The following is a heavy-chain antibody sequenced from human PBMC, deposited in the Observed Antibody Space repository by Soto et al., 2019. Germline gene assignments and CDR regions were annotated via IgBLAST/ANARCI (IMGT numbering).Heavy chain of an antibody. Sequence: QVQLQESGPGLVKPSQTLSLTSTVSGGSISSGGYYWSWIRQHPGKGLEWIGYIDSSGSTYYNPSLKSRVTISVDTSKNQFSLKLSSVTAADTAVYYCARAWVAARPGDWSDPWGQGTLVTVSS. CDR1: GGSISSGGYY. CDR3: ARAWVAARPGDWSDP. V-gene: IGHV4-31*03. CDR2: IDSSGST. D-gene: IGHD6-6*01. J-gene: IGHJ5*02.